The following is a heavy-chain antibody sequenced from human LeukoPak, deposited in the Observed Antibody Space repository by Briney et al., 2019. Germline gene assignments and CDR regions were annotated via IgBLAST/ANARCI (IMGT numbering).Heavy chain of an antibody. Sequence: GASVKVSCKASGYTFTGYYMHWVRQAPGQGLEWMGWINPNSGGTNYAQKFQGRVTMTRDTSTSTVYMELSSLRSEDTAVYYCARNTGSSSDYYYMDVWGKGTTVTVSS. CDR2: INPNSGGT. J-gene: IGHJ6*03. CDR1: GYTFTGYY. D-gene: IGHD6-6*01. V-gene: IGHV1-2*02. CDR3: ARNTGSSSDYYYMDV.